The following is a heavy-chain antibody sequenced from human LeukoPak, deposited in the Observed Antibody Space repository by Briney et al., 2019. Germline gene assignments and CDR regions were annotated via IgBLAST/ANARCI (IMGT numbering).Heavy chain of an antibody. D-gene: IGHD6-13*01. CDR1: GYTFTSYA. V-gene: IGHV1-3*04. J-gene: IGHJ4*02. Sequence: GASVKVSCKASGYTFTSYAMHWVRQAPGQRLEWMGWINTGNGNTKYSQKFQGRVTITRDTSASTAYMELSSLRSEDTAVYYCARDRGGSSSWPGDYWGQGTLVTVSS. CDR3: ARDRGGSSSWPGDY. CDR2: INTGNGNT.